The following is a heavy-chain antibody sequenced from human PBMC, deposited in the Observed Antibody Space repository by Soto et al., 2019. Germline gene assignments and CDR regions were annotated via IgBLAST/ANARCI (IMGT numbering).Heavy chain of an antibody. V-gene: IGHV3-9*01. CDR2: ISWNSGSI. CDR3: AISRSVSEFDY. CDR1: GFTFDDYA. J-gene: IGHJ4*02. Sequence: EVQLVESGGGLVQPGRSLRLSCAASGFTFDDYAMHWVRQAPGKGLEWVSGISWNSGSIGYADSVKGRFTISRDNAKNSLYLQMNSLRAEDTALYYCAISRSVSEFDYWGQGTLVTVSS. D-gene: IGHD6-6*01.